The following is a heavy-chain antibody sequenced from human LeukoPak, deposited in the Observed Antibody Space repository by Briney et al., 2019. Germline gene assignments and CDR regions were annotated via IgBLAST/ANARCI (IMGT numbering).Heavy chain of an antibody. CDR2: ISYDGSNK. CDR1: GFTFSSYA. J-gene: IGHJ4*02. V-gene: IGHV3-30-3*01. CDR3: ASLDHPDY. Sequence: PGGSLRLSCAASGFTFSSYAMHWVRQAPGKGLEWVAVISYDGSNKYYADSVKGRFTISRDNSKNTLYLQMNSLRAEDTAVYYCASLDHPDYWAREPRAP.